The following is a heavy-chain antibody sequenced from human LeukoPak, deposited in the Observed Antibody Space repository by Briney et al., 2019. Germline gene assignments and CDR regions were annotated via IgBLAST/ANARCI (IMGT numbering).Heavy chain of an antibody. CDR1: GFTFSNAW. J-gene: IGHJ4*02. Sequence: GGSLRLSCAASGFTFSNAWMSWVRQAPGKGLEWVVRIKSKTDGGTTDYATPVKGRFTISRDDSKNTLYLQMNSLKTEDTAVYYCTTDTESPYYYDSSVWGQGTLVTVSS. D-gene: IGHD3-22*01. CDR2: IKSKTDGGTT. CDR3: TTDTESPYYYDSSV. V-gene: IGHV3-15*01.